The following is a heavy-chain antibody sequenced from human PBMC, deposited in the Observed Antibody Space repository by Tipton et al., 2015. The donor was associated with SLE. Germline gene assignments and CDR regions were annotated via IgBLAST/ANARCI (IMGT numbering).Heavy chain of an antibody. J-gene: IGHJ4*02. Sequence: LRLSCAVYGGSFRGYYWSWIRQPPGKGLEWIGEINHSGSTNYNPSRKSRDTISVDTSKNQFSRKLSSVTAADTAVYYCARDPSPYCGGDCYPRPPYYFDYWGQGTLVTVSS. CDR3: ARDPSPYCGGDCYPRPPYYFDY. CDR2: INHSGST. D-gene: IGHD2-21*01. CDR1: GGSFRGYY. V-gene: IGHV4-34*01.